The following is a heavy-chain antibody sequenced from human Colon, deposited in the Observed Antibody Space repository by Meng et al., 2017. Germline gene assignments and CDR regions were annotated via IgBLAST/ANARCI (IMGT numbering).Heavy chain of an antibody. D-gene: IGHD3-22*01. Sequence: GESLKISCAASGFTFSSYRMNWVRQAPGKGLEWVSSISSSSSRVYYADSVKGRFTISRDNARNSLYLKMDSLRAEDTAVYYCARMSSGSYYEYYGYWGHGTLATFPS. CDR3: ARMSSGSYYEYYGY. CDR1: GFTFSSYR. V-gene: IGHV3-21*01. J-gene: IGHJ4*01. CDR2: ISSSSSRV.